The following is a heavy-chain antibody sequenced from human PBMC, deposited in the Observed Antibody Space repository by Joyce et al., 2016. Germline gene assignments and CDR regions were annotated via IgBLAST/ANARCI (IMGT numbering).Heavy chain of an antibody. J-gene: IGHJ4*02. CDR1: GGTFNNYA. V-gene: IGHV1-69*06. CDR2: IIPIFGTA. D-gene: IGHD2-2*02. Sequence: QVQLVQSGAEVKKPGSSVKVSCTTSGGTFNNYAISWMRQAPGQGLEGMGGIIPIFGTANSAQNVQVRVTSTADRSTSTAYMELSSLRSEDTAVYYCARHSRPYCSTTTCYRGSFDFWGQGTLVTVSS. CDR3: ARHSRPYCSTTTCYRGSFDF.